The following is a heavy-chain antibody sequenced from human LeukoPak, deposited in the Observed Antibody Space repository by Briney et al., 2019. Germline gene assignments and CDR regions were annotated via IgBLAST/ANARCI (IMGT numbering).Heavy chain of an antibody. CDR3: ASGGSTYTY. J-gene: IGHJ4*02. V-gene: IGHV3-33*03. Sequence: GRSLRLSCAASGFTFSSYGMHWVRQAPGKGLEWVAVIWYDGSNKYYADSVKGRFTISRDNAKNSMYLQMNSLRVEDTAVYYCASGGSTYTYWGQGSLVTVSS. CDR1: GFTFSSYG. CDR2: IWYDGSNK. D-gene: IGHD2-2*02.